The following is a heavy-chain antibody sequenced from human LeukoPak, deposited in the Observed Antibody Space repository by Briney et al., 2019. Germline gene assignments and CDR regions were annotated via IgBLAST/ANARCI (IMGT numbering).Heavy chain of an antibody. CDR2: IKQDGSET. CDR1: GFTFSNYW. J-gene: IGHJ4*02. D-gene: IGHD1-26*01. V-gene: IGHV3-7*01. Sequence: PGRSLRLSCAVSGFTFSNYWMNWVRQAPGKGLEWVANIKQDGSETRYVDSLKGRFTISRDNAKISLFLQMNSLRADDTGVYFCARRSSGSFEYWGQGTLVTVSS. CDR3: ARRSSGSFEY.